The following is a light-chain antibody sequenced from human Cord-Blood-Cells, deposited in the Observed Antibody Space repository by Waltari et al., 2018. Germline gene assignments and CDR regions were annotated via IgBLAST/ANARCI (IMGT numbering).Light chain of an antibody. CDR1: QSISSY. CDR3: QQSYSTPWT. V-gene: IGKV1-39*01. CDR2: AAS. J-gene: IGKJ1*01. Sequence: DIQMTQSPSSLSASVGDRVTITCRARQSISSYLNWYQQKPGKAPKLLIYAASSLQSGVPSRFSGSGSGKDFTLTNSSLQPEDFATYYCQQSYSTPWTFGQGTKVEIK.